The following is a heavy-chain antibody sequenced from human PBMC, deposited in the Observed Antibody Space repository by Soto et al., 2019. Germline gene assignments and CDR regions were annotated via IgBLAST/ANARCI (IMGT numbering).Heavy chain of an antibody. CDR3: TTSHAGELNN. Sequence: QVQLQESGPGLVKPSGTLSLTCALSGGSISSSSWWTWVRQSPGKGLEWIGEIFESGATNYNPSLKSRLTMSLDKSKNQFSLNLSSLTAADTAVYFCTTSHAGELNNWGQGTLVTVSS. CDR1: GGSISSSSW. J-gene: IGHJ4*02. V-gene: IGHV4-4*02. D-gene: IGHD1-7*01. CDR2: IFESGAT.